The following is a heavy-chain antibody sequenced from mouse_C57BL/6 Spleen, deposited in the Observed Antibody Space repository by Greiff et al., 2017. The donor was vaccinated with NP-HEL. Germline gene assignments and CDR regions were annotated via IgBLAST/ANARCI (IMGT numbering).Heavy chain of an antibody. J-gene: IGHJ3*01. CDR2: IYPRSGNT. Sequence: QVQLKQSGAELARPGASVKLSCKASGYTFTSYGISWVKQRTGQGLEWIGEIYPRSGNTYYNEKFKGKATLTADKSSSTAYMELRSLTSEDSAVYFCARSTGNSFAYWGQGTLVTVSA. V-gene: IGHV1-81*01. D-gene: IGHD2-1*01. CDR3: ARSTGNSFAY. CDR1: GYTFTSYG.